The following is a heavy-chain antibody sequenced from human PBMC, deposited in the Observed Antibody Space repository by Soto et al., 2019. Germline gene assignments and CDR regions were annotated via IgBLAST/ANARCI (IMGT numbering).Heavy chain of an antibody. V-gene: IGHV1-69*13. D-gene: IGHD2-2*01. CDR1: GGTCTNYV. CDR3: ARERSVGYCITTTCPKPFYYYAMDV. CDR2: IIPIFGTP. Sequence: SVKVSCKASGGTCTNYVLSWGRQALGQGLEWMGGIIPIFGTPDYAQKFQGRVTITADESTRTASMELSSLRSDDTAVYYCARERSVGYCITTTCPKPFYYYAMDVWGQGTTVTVSS. J-gene: IGHJ6*02.